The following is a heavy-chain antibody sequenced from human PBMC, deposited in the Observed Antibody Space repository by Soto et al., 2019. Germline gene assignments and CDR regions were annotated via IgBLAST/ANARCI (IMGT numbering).Heavy chain of an antibody. Sequence: PSETLSLTCAVYGGSFSGYYWSWIRQPPGKGLEWIGEINHSGSTNYSPSLKSRVTISVDTSKNQFSLKLSSVTAADTAVYYCARDVEMAIPNWFDPWGQGTLVTVSS. CDR1: GGSFSGYY. CDR2: INHSGST. D-gene: IGHD2-2*02. CDR3: ARDVEMAIPNWFDP. J-gene: IGHJ5*02. V-gene: IGHV4-34*01.